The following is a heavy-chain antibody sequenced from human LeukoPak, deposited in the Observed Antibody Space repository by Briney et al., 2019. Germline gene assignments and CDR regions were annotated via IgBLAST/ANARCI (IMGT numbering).Heavy chain of an antibody. CDR2: IKHNSGGT. Sequence: ASVKVSCEASPFTFTRYYIHCVRQAPRQGREWMGWIKHNSGGTKDAQRFQGRVTMTRDTSISTAYMELSRLTPDDTAVYYCARWPVSGDDAFHLGGQGPMVTVP. D-gene: IGHD6-19*01. CDR3: ARWPVSGDDAFHL. CDR1: PFTFTRYY. J-gene: IGHJ3*01. V-gene: IGHV1-2*02.